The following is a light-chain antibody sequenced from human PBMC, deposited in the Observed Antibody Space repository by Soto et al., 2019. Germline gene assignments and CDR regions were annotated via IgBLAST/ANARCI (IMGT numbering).Light chain of an antibody. V-gene: IGLV2-14*01. CDR3: SSYTSSVTRV. Sequence: QSARTQPASVSGSPGQSITISCTGTSSDVGGYNYVSWYQQHPGKAPKLMIFEVSNRPSGVSDRFSGSKSGNTASLTISGLQAEDEADYYCSSYTSSVTRVFGGGTKVTVL. CDR2: EVS. J-gene: IGLJ3*02. CDR1: SSDVGGYNY.